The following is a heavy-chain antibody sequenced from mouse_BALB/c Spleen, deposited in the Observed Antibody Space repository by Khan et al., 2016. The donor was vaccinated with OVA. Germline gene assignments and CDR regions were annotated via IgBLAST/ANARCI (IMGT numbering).Heavy chain of an antibody. V-gene: IGHV5-6*01. CDR3: ESHLTGSFAY. CDR1: GFTFSTYG. Sequence: EVQGVESGGDLMKPGGSLKLSCAASGFTFSTYGMSWVSQTPDKRLEWVATINSDGYYTYYPDSVQGRFTISRNNAKHNMYLQMSSLKSEDTAMYYCESHLTGSFAYWGQGTLVTVSA. CDR2: INSDGYYT. J-gene: IGHJ3*01. D-gene: IGHD4-1*01.